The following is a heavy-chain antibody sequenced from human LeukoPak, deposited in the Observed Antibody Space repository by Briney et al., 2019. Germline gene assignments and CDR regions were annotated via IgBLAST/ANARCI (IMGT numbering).Heavy chain of an antibody. J-gene: IGHJ4*02. D-gene: IGHD3-10*01. CDR1: GGSFSGYY. V-gene: IGHV4-34*01. CDR3: ARAGNRPYGSGGHQNFDY. CDR2: INHSGST. Sequence: PLETLSLTCAVYGGSFSGYYWSWIRQPPGKGLEWIGEINHSGSTNYNPSLKSRVTISVDTSKNQFSLKLSSVTAADTAVYYCARAGNRPYGSGGHQNFDYWGQGTLVTVSS.